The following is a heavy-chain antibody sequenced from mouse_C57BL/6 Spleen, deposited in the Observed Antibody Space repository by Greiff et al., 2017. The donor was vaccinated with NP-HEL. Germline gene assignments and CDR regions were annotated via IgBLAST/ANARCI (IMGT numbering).Heavy chain of an antibody. CDR1: GFTFSSYA. J-gene: IGHJ1*03. Sequence: EVMLVESGGGLVKPGGSLKLSCAASGFTFSSYAMSWVRQTPEQRLEWVATISAGGSYTYYPANVTGRFTISRDNAKNNLYLQMSHLKSGDTAMYYCARDGSSSWYFDVWGTGTTVTVSS. CDR2: ISAGGSYT. D-gene: IGHD1-1*01. V-gene: IGHV5-4*01. CDR3: ARDGSSSWYFDV.